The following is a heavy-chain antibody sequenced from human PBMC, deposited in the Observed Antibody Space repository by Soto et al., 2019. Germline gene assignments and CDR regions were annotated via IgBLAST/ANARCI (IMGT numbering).Heavy chain of an antibody. V-gene: IGHV3-23*01. J-gene: IGHJ5*02. CDR2: ISGSGGST. Sequence: GGSLRLSCVASGFTFSSYAMSWVRQAPGKGLEWVSAISGSGGSTYYADSVKGRFTISRDNSKNTLYLQMNSLRAEDTAVYYCAKGRHNKFLEWSLGWFDPWGQGTLVTVSS. D-gene: IGHD3-3*01. CDR3: AKGRHNKFLEWSLGWFDP. CDR1: GFTFSSYA.